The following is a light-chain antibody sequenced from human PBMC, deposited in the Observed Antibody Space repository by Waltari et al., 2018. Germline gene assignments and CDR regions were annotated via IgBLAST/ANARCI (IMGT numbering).Light chain of an antibody. Sequence: QSALTQPASVSGSPGQSITISCTGTSSDVGYYNYVSWYQQHPGKAPKCMISDVNKRPSGVSNRFSGSKSGNTASLTISGLQAEDEADYYCSSYTNYATVIFGGGTKLTVL. J-gene: IGLJ2*01. CDR1: SSDVGYYNY. CDR2: DVN. V-gene: IGLV2-14*01. CDR3: SSYTNYATVI.